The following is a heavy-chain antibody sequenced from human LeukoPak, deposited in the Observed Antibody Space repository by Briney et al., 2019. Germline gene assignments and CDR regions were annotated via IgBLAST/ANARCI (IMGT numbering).Heavy chain of an antibody. CDR2: INPSGGST. CDR1: GYTFTSYY. D-gene: IGHD6-19*01. CDR3: ARVGYSSGWYVAFDI. Sequence: ASVKVSCKASGYTFTSYYMHWVRQAPGQGLEWMGIINPSGGSTSYAQKFQGRVTTTRDTSTSTVYMELSSLRSEDTAVYYCARVGYSSGWYVAFDIWGQGTMVTVSS. J-gene: IGHJ3*02. V-gene: IGHV1-46*01.